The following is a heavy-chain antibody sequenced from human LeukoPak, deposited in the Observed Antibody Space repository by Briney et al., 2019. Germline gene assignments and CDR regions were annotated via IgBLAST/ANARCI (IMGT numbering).Heavy chain of an antibody. CDR1: GFTFSSYG. CDR3: ARDLSDIVVVVAATQYYYGMDV. V-gene: IGHV3-33*01. CDR2: IWYDGSNK. D-gene: IGHD2-15*01. J-gene: IGHJ6*02. Sequence: GGSLRLSCAASGFTFSSYGMHWVRQAPGKGLEWVAVIWYDGSNKYYADSVKGRFTISRDNSKNTLYLQMNSLRAEDTAVYYCARDLSDIVVVVAATQYYYGMDVWGQGTTVTVSS.